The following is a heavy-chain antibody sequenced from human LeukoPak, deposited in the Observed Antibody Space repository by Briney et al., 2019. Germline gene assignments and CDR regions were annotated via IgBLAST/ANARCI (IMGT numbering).Heavy chain of an antibody. V-gene: IGHV3-11*01. CDR1: GFTFSDYY. D-gene: IGHD2-2*01. J-gene: IGHJ6*03. Sequence: PGGSLRLSCAASGFTFSDYYMSGIRQAPGKGLEWVSYISSSGSTIYYADSVKGRFTISRDNAKNSLYLQMNSLRAEDTAVYYCARIPYCSSTSCHYYYYYMDVWGKGTTVTVSS. CDR2: ISSSGSTI. CDR3: ARIPYCSSTSCHYYYYYMDV.